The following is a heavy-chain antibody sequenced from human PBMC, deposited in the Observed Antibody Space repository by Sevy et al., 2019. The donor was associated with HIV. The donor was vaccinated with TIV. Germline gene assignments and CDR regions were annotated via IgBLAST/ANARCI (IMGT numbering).Heavy chain of an antibody. CDR3: ATQYSSGWYEAGFDP. D-gene: IGHD6-19*01. V-gene: IGHV4-4*07. CDR1: GGSISSYY. Sequence: SDTLSLTCTVSGGSISSYYWSWIRQPAGKGLEWIGRIYTSGSTNYNPSLKSRVTMSVDTSKNQFSLKLSSVTAADTAVYYCATQYSSGWYEAGFDPWGQGTLVTVSS. J-gene: IGHJ5*02. CDR2: IYTSGST.